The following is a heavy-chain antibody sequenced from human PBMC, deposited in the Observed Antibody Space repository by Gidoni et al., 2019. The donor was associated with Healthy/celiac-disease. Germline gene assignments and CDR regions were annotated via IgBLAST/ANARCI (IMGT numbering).Heavy chain of an antibody. CDR1: GGSFRGYY. V-gene: IGHV4-34*01. D-gene: IGHD3-3*01. Sequence: QLHQCGAGLLQPSYPLSLTCAVYGGSFRGYYWRWIRHPPGKGLEWIGEINHSGSTNYNPYLKRRITTSVDTSKNQFSLKMSSGTAAETVVYYCARSDFWSGYYPNYYYYGMDVWGQGTTVTVSS. CDR2: INHSGST. J-gene: IGHJ6*02. CDR3: ARSDFWSGYYPNYYYYGMDV.